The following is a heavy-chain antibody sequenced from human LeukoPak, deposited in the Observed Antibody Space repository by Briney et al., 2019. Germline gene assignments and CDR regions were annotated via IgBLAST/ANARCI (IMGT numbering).Heavy chain of an antibody. CDR2: ISWNSGTI. D-gene: IGHD6-13*01. CDR1: GFTLDEYA. Sequence: GGSLRLSCAVSGFTLDEYAMHWVRQAPGKGLEWVSGISWNSGTIDYADSAKGRFTISRDNAKNSLSLQMNNLRAEDTALYYCAKDVSSTSYYYYGMDVWGQGTTVTVSS. J-gene: IGHJ6*02. CDR3: AKDVSSTSYYYYGMDV. V-gene: IGHV3-9*01.